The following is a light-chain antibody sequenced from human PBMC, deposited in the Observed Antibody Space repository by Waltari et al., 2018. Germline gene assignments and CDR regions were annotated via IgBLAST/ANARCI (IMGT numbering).Light chain of an antibody. CDR1: QSAWTN. J-gene: IGKJ1*01. CDR3: HKNNEWPPWT. V-gene: IGKV3-15*01. Sequence: DIVMTQSPATLSVSPGERATLSCRASQSAWTNFAWYQQMPGQPPRVLIYGASTRATGIPARFSGSGSGTEFTLTNSSLHSEDVAIYYCHKNNEWPPWTFGQGTKVEIK. CDR2: GAS.